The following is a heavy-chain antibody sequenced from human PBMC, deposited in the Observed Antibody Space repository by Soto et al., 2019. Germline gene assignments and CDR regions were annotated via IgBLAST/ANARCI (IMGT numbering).Heavy chain of an antibody. CDR2: IYYSGST. J-gene: IGHJ5*01. Sequence: SETLSLTCTVSGGSISSGGYYWSWIRQHPGKGLEWIGYIYYSGSTYYNPSLKSRVTISVDTSKNQLSLQLGSVSPEDTAVYYCTRNVGSSWLDSWGQGTQVTVSS. V-gene: IGHV4-31*03. CDR1: GGSISSGGYY. CDR3: TRNVGSSWLDS.